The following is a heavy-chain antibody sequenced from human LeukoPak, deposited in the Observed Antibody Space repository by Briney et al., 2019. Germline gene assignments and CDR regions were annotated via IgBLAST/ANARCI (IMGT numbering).Heavy chain of an antibody. D-gene: IGHD3-3*01. CDR1: GFSLSTSGVG. J-gene: IGHJ5*02. CDR3: AHSKYYDFWSGYSPENWFDP. V-gene: IGHV2-5*02. CDR2: IYWDDDK. Sequence: ESGPTLVNPTQTLTLTCTFSGFSLSTSGVGVGWIRQPPGKALEWLALIYWDDDKRYSPSLKSRLTITKDTSKNQVVLTMTNMDPVDTATNYCAHSKYYDFWSGYSPENWFDPWGQGTLVTVSS.